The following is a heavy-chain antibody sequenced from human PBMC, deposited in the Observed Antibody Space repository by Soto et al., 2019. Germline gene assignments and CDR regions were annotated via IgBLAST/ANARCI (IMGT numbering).Heavy chain of an antibody. CDR2: IRSKAYGGTT. CDR3: TRDQDIVVVPAAMGYYYYMDV. Sequence: GGSLRLCCTASGFTFGDYAMSWVRQAPGKGLEWVGFIRSKAYGGTTEYAASVKGRFTISRDDSKSIAYLQMNSLKTEDTAVYYCTRDQDIVVVPAAMGYYYYMDVWGKGTTVTVS. CDR1: GFTFGDYA. J-gene: IGHJ6*03. V-gene: IGHV3-49*04. D-gene: IGHD2-2*01.